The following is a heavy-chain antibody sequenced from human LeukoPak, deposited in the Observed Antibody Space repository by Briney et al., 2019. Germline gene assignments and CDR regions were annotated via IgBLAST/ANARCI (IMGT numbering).Heavy chain of an antibody. V-gene: IGHV1-69*01. J-gene: IGHJ4*02. CDR1: GGTFSSYA. Sequence: PAASVKVSCKASGGTFSSYAISWVRQAPEQGLEWMGGIIPIFGTANYAQKFQGRVTITADESTSTAYMELSSLRSEDTAVYYCARGVGATVNLFDYWGQGTLVTVSS. CDR3: ARGVGATVNLFDY. CDR2: IIPIFGTA. D-gene: IGHD4-17*01.